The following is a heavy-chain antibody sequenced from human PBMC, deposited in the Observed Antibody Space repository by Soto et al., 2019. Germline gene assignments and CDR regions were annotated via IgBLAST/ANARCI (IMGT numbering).Heavy chain of an antibody. J-gene: IGHJ5*02. CDR1: GGSISTYY. CDR3: ARDGSGTYFNWFDT. CDR2: TYNSGST. D-gene: IGHD3-10*01. V-gene: IGHV4-59*01. Sequence: SETLSLTCSVSGGSISTYYWSWIRQPPGKGLEWIGFTYNSGSTKYNPSLTGRVTISVDTSKNQFSLKLSSVTAADTAVYYCARDGSGTYFNWFDTWGQGTLVTVSS.